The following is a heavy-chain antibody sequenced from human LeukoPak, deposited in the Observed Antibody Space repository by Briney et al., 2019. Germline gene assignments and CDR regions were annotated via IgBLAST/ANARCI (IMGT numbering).Heavy chain of an antibody. J-gene: IGHJ4*02. CDR3: ATETIRSGYYKGPHFDY. Sequence: ASVKVSCKVSGYTLTELSMHWVREAPGKGLEWMGGFDPEDGETIYAQKFQGRVTMTEDTSTDTAYMELSSLRSEDTAVYYCATETIRSGYYKGPHFDYWGQGTLVTVSS. CDR2: FDPEDGET. V-gene: IGHV1-24*01. D-gene: IGHD3-3*01. CDR1: GYTLTELS.